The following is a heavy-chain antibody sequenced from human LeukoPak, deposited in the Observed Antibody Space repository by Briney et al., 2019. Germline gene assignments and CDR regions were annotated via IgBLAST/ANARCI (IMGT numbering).Heavy chain of an antibody. D-gene: IGHD1-26*01. J-gene: IGHJ6*03. CDR1: GGSISSSNW. CDR2: IYHSGST. V-gene: IGHV4-4*02. CDR3: ARTISGSYHYYYYYMDV. Sequence: SETLSLTCAVSGGSISSSNWWSWVRQPPGKGLEWIGEIYHSGSTNYNPSLKSRVTISVDKSKNQFSLKLSSVTAADTAVYYRARTISGSYHYYYYYMDVWGKGTTVTISS.